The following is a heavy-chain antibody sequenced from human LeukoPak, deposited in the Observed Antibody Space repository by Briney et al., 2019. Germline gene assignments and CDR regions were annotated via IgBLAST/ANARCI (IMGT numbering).Heavy chain of an antibody. CDR3: ARDPDNYYGSGSDGYFDY. D-gene: IGHD3-10*01. J-gene: IGHJ4*02. CDR2: ISSSGSTI. V-gene: IGHV3-11*01. Sequence: GGSLRLSSAACGFTFSDYYMSWIRQAPGKGLEWVAYISSSGSTIYYADSVKGRFTISRDNAKNSLYLQMNSLRAEDTAVYYCARDPDNYYGSGSDGYFDYWGQGTLVTVSS. CDR1: GFTFSDYY.